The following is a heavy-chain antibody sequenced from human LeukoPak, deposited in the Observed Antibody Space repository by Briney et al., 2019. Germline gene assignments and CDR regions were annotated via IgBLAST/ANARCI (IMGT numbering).Heavy chain of an antibody. CDR1: GFTFSTYA. V-gene: IGHV3-23*01. J-gene: IGHJ4*02. Sequence: GGSLRLSCTSSGFTFSTYAMTWVRQAPGKGLEWVSSIGGSGSITSYADTVKGRFTISRDNSKNTLSLQMNSLRAEDTAIYYCAKMYNWNDAFFDYWGQGTLVTVSS. CDR3: AKMYNWNDAFFDY. D-gene: IGHD1-20*01. CDR2: IGGSGSIT.